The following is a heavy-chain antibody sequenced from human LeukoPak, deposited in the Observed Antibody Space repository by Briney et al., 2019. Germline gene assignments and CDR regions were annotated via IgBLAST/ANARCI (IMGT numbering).Heavy chain of an antibody. CDR2: ISGTSDST. CDR3: AKHLWRDLVSFGEGYYFGY. Sequence: QTGGSLRLSCAASGFTFSDYYMSWVRQAPGKGLECVSIISGTSDSTYYADSVKGRFTISRDNSKNTLYLQMNSLSVDDTAVYYCAKHLWRDLVSFGEGYYFGYWGQGTLVTVSS. J-gene: IGHJ4*02. V-gene: IGHV3-23*01. CDR1: GFTFSDYY. D-gene: IGHD3-10*01.